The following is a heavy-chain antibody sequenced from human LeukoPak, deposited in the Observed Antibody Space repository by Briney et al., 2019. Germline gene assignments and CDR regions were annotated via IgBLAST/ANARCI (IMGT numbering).Heavy chain of an antibody. V-gene: IGHV4-4*07. D-gene: IGHD3-10*01. Sequence: SETLSLTCTASGGSISSYYWGWIRHPAGKGLEWLGRIYTSGSTTYNPSLKRRLTMSVDTSTNPSSLKLSSVPAADTAVYYCARDGYYYASGLYYYMDVWGKGTTVTISS. CDR1: GGSISSYY. CDR2: IYTSGST. J-gene: IGHJ6*03. CDR3: ARDGYYYASGLYYYMDV.